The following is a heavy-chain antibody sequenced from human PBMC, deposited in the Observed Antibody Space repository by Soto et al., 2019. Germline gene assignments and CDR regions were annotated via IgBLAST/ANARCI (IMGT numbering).Heavy chain of an antibody. V-gene: IGHV3-21*01. CDR3: ARLQSRSYYYYYMDV. CDR2: ISSSSSYI. J-gene: IGHJ6*03. CDR1: GFTFSSYS. Sequence: GGSLRLSCAASGFTFSSYSMNWVRQAPGKGLEWVSSISSSSSYIYYADSVKGRFTISRDNAKNSLYLQMNSLRAEDTAVYYCARLQSRSYYYYYMDVWGQGTSVTVSS.